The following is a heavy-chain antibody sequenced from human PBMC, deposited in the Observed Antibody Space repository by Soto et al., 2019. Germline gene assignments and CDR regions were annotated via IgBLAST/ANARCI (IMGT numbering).Heavy chain of an antibody. CDR3: ARVRRYSYNFDY. D-gene: IGHD5-18*01. J-gene: IGHJ4*02. CDR2: IYDSGST. CDR1: GGSISSGGYY. Sequence: QVQLQESGPGLVKPSQTLSLTCTVSGGSISSGGYYWRWIRQPPGKGLEWIGYIYDSGSTYYNASLKSRVTISVDTSKNQFSLKLSSVTAADTAVYYCARVRRYSYNFDYWGQGTLGTVS. V-gene: IGHV4-31*03.